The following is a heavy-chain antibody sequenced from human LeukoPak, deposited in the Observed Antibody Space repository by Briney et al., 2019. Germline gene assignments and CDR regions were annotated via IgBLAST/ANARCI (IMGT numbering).Heavy chain of an antibody. Sequence: GGSLRLSCAPSGFTFSSYEMNWVRHAPGKGLEWVSYISSSGSTIYYADSVKGRFTISRDNAKNSLYLQMNSLRAEDTAVYYCAREAKDYYDSSGYYGREFDYWGQGTLVTVSS. CDR1: GFTFSSYE. CDR3: AREAKDYYDSSGYYGREFDY. D-gene: IGHD3-22*01. V-gene: IGHV3-48*03. CDR2: ISSSGSTI. J-gene: IGHJ4*02.